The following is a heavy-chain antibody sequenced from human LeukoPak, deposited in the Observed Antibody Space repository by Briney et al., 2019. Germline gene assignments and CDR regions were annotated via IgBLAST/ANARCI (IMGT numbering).Heavy chain of an antibody. CDR2: IWFDGSNK. D-gene: IGHD7-27*01. CDR1: GFTFSSYG. Sequence: SGGSLRLSCAASGFTFSSYGMHWVRQAPGKGLEWVAVIWFDGSNKYYADSVKGRFTIPRDNSKNTLYLQMNSLRAEDTAVYYCARDRDWGCSYCSYWGQGTLVTVSS. CDR3: ARDRDWGCSYCSY. J-gene: IGHJ4*02. V-gene: IGHV3-33*08.